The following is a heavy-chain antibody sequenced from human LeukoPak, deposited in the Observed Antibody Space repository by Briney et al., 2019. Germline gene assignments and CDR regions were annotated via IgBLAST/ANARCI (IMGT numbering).Heavy chain of an antibody. V-gene: IGHV3-30*01. D-gene: IGHD2-15*01. Sequence: GRSLRLSCAASGGTFSNHVMHWVRQAPGKGLEWVAVVSEDATNRYYAEFVQGRFTISRDNSKNTLYLQMDSLRLEDTALYYCAKTGYFGGGSDTFDIWGQGTMVTVSS. CDR3: AKTGYFGGGSDTFDI. CDR1: GGTFSNHV. CDR2: VSEDATNR. J-gene: IGHJ3*02.